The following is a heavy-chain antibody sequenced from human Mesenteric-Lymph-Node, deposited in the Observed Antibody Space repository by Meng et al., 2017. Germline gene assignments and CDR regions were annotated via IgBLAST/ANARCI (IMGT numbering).Heavy chain of an antibody. V-gene: IGHV1-69*05. CDR3: ARMVGQWLVIDY. CDR1: GGTFSSYA. D-gene: IGHD6-19*01. CDR2: IIPIFGTA. Sequence: SVKLSCKASGGTFSSYAISWVRQAPGQGLEWMGGIIPIFGTANYAQKFQGRVTITTDESTSTAYMELSSLRSEDTAVYYCARMVGQWLVIDYWGQGTLVTVSS. J-gene: IGHJ4*02.